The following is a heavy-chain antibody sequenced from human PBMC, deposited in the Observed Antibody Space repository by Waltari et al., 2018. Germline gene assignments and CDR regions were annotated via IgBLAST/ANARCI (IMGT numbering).Heavy chain of an antibody. V-gene: IGHV4-61*02. CDR2: FYTRWST. CDR3: ARSSPMVRGVIDY. J-gene: IGHJ4*02. Sequence: QVQLQESGPGLVKPSQTLSLTCTVSGGSISRGSYYRRWIRQPAGKGLGWNGRFYTRWSTNYNPSHKSRITISVGTSKNQVPLKLSSVTAADTAGDYCARSSPMVRGVIDYWGQGTLVTVSS. CDR1: GGSISRGSYY. D-gene: IGHD3-10*01.